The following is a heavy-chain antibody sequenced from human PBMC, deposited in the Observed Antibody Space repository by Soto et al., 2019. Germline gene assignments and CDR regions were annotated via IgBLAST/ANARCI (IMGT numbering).Heavy chain of an antibody. CDR3: AREPSI. J-gene: IGHJ4*02. CDR2: IYYSGGT. Sequence: SETLSLTCTVSGGSISSGGYFWNWIRQHPGKGLEWIGYIYYSGGTYYNPSLKSRVTISVDTSKNQSSLKLSSVTAADTAAYYCAREPSIWGQGTLVTVS. V-gene: IGHV4-31*03. CDR1: GGSISSGGYF.